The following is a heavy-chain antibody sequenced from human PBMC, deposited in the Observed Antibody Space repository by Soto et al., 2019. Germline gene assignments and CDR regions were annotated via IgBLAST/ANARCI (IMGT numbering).Heavy chain of an antibody. V-gene: IGHV3-23*01. Sequence: GGSLRLSCAASGFTFSSYAMSWVRQAPGKGLEWVSAISGSGGSTYYADSVKGRFTISRDNSKNTLYLQMNSLRAEDTAVYYCAKDLPGRAWLRSDSGHGAHITAAVHWGQGTLVTVPQ. CDR2: ISGSGGST. D-gene: IGHD6-13*01. J-gene: IGHJ4*02. CDR1: GFTFSSYA. CDR3: AKDLPGRAWLRSDSGHGAHITAAVH.